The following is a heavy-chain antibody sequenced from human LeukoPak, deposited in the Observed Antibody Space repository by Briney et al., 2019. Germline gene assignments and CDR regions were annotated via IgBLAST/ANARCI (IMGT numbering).Heavy chain of an antibody. Sequence: SETLSLTCAVSGGSISSGGYSWSWIRQPPGKGLEWIGYIYYSGSTYYNPSLKSRVTISVDTSKNQFSLKLSSVTAADTAVYYCAREVGTSGDYWGQGTLVTVSS. CDR2: IYYSGST. V-gene: IGHV4-31*11. D-gene: IGHD2-2*01. J-gene: IGHJ4*02. CDR1: GGSISSGGYS. CDR3: AREVGTSGDY.